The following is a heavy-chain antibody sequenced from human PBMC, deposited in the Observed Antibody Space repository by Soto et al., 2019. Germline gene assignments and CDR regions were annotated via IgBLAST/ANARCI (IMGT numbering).Heavy chain of an antibody. D-gene: IGHD6-25*01. CDR1: GYTFTDYY. CDR3: APSPIDIQDYRSGPPPR. CDR2: VDAQTGET. J-gene: IGHJ4*02. Sequence: EVQLVQSGTEVKKPGATVKISCKVSGYTFTDYYIHWVQQAPGEGLEWVGLVDAQTGETIYGDNFQGRVTITADTSTDTAYLELSSLRSEDTAVYYCAPSPIDIQDYRSGPPPRWGQGTLVTVSS. V-gene: IGHV1-69-2*01.